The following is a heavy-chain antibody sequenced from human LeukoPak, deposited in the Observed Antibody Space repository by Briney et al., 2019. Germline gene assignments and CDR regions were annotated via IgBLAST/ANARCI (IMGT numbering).Heavy chain of an antibody. CDR2: ISGSGGST. CDR3: AKDFRHLVGAEFDP. CDR1: GFTFSNSA. J-gene: IGHJ5*02. Sequence: GGSLRLSCAASGFTFSNSAMSWVRQAPGKGLEWVSAISGSGGSTYYADSVKGRFTISRDNSKNTLYLQMNSLRAEDTAVYYCAKDFRHLVGAEFDPWGQGTLVTVSS. D-gene: IGHD1-26*01. V-gene: IGHV3-23*01.